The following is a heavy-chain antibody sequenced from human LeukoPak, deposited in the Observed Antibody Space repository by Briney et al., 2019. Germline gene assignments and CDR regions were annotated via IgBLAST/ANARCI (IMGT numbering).Heavy chain of an antibody. CDR1: GFTFSNYG. V-gene: IGHV3-23*01. Sequence: GGSLRLSCAASGFTFSNYGLTWVRQAPGKGLEWVSTISGSGGSTYYADSVKGRFTISRDNAKNSLYLQMNSLRAEDTAVYYCARDRSTVTTWVDYWGQGTLVTVSS. J-gene: IGHJ4*02. D-gene: IGHD4-17*01. CDR2: ISGSGGST. CDR3: ARDRSTVTTWVDY.